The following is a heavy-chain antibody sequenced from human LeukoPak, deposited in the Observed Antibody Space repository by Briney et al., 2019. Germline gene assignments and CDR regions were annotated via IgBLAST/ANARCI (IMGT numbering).Heavy chain of an antibody. Sequence: PSETLSLTCTVSSDSISTTSYYWGWIRQPPGKGLEWIASIYYGGNTHYNPSLKSRVTISVDTTKNQFSLKMNSVTAADTAVYYCAGGDYDYVSGTYLDYWGQGTLVTVSS. V-gene: IGHV4-39*01. CDR3: AGGDYDYVSGTYLDY. J-gene: IGHJ4*02. D-gene: IGHD3-16*02. CDR2: IYYGGNT. CDR1: SDSISTTSYY.